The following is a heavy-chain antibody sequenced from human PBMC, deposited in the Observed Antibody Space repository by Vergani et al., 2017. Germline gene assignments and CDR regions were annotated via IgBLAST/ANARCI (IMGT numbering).Heavy chain of an antibody. D-gene: IGHD3-3*01. CDR1: GGSISSSSYY. CDR2: IYYSGST. CDR3: ASLYYDLWSVYYTHFQH. V-gene: IGHV4-39*01. J-gene: IGHJ1*01. Sequence: QLQLQESGPGLVKPSETLSLTCTVSGGSISSSSYYWGWIRQPPGKGLEWIGSIYYSGSTYYNPSLKSRVNISVDTSKNQFSLKLSSLTAADTAVYYCASLYYDLWSVYYTHFQHWGQGTLVTFSS.